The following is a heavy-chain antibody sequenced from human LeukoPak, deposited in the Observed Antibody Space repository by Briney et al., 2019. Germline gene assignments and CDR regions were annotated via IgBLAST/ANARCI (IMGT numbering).Heavy chain of an antibody. CDR1: GFTFSSYW. CDR2: IKRDGSEK. D-gene: IGHD5-24*01. V-gene: IGHV3-7*01. CDR3: ARQRDGYNSPFDY. Sequence: GGSLRLSCAASGFTFSSYWMSWVRQAPGKGLEWVANIKRDGSEKYYVDSVKGRFTISRDNAKNSLYLQVNSLRAEDTAVYYCARQRDGYNSPFDYWGQGTLVTVSS. J-gene: IGHJ4*02.